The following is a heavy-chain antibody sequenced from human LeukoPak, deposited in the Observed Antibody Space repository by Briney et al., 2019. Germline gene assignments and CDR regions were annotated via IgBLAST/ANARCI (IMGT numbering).Heavy chain of an antibody. CDR1: GYSFSNYW. CDR2: IYPGDSDT. Sequence: GESLKISCQSSGYSFSNYWIGWVRQMPGKGLEWMGIIYPGDSDTRYSPSFQGQVTISADKSISTAYLQRSSLKASDTAMYYCARWGTVTTAEYFQHWGQGTLVTVSS. CDR3: ARWGTVTTAEYFQH. V-gene: IGHV5-51*01. D-gene: IGHD4-17*01. J-gene: IGHJ1*01.